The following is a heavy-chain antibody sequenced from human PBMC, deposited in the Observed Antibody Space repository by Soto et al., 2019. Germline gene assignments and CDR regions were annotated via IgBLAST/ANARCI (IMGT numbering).Heavy chain of an antibody. CDR1: GFTFSSYW. CDR3: ARVPPEWCCFDY. Sequence: RRLSCAASGFTFSSYWMHWVRQAPGKGLVWVSRINSDGSSTSYADSVKGRFTISRDNAKNTLYLQMNSLRAEDTAVYYCARVPPEWCCFDYWGQGTLVTVSS. CDR2: INSDGSST. D-gene: IGHD2-15*01. J-gene: IGHJ4*02. V-gene: IGHV3-74*01.